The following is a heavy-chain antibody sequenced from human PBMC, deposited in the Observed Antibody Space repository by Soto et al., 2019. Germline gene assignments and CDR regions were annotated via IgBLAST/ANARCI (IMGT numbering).Heavy chain of an antibody. CDR1: GYTFTSYG. CDR2: ISAYNGNT. CDR3: ARVGDSAITMVRGVIRAYYYGMDV. J-gene: IGHJ6*02. Sequence: ASVKVSCKASGYTFTSYGISWVRQAPGQGREWMGWISAYNGNTNYAQKLQGRVTMTTDTSTSTAYMELRSLRSDDTAVYYCARVGDSAITMVRGVIRAYYYGMDVWGQGTTVTVSS. D-gene: IGHD3-10*01. V-gene: IGHV1-18*01.